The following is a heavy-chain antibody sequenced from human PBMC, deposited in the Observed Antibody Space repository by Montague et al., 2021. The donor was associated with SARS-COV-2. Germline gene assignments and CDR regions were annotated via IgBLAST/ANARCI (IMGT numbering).Heavy chain of an antibody. V-gene: IGHV4-31*03. J-gene: IGHJ4*02. CDR2: IHHSGST. CDR3: ARDGDEGYFFEY. CDR1: GGSISSGGYY. Sequence: TLSLTCTVSGGSISSGGYYWSWIRQHPGKGLEWIGYIHHSGSTYYTPSLQSRVAISVDTSKNEFSLKMTAVTAADTAVYYCARDGDEGYFFEYWGKGLLVTVSS. D-gene: IGHD2/OR15-2a*01.